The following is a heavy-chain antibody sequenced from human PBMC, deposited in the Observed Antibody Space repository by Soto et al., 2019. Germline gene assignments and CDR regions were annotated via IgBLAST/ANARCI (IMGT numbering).Heavy chain of an antibody. CDR2: ISAYNGNT. V-gene: IGHV1-18*01. CDR3: ARSGSRIAAAGTYYYCGMDV. CDR1: GYTFTSYG. J-gene: IGHJ6*02. D-gene: IGHD6-13*01. Sequence: ASVKVSCKASGYTFTSYGISWVRQAPGQGLEWMGWISAYNGNTNDAQKLQGRVTMTTDTSTSTAYMELRSLRSDDTAVYYCARSGSRIAAAGTYYYCGMDVWGQGTTVTVSS.